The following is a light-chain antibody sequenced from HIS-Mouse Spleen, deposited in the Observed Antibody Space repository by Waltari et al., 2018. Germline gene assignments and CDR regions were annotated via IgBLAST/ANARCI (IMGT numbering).Light chain of an antibody. V-gene: IGLV3-25*03. J-gene: IGLJ2*01. CDR3: QSADSSGTYQVV. CDR1: ALPKQY. CDR2: KDS. Sequence: SYELTPPPSVSVSPGQTARITCSGAALPKQYAYWYQQKPGQAPVLVIYKDSERPSGIPERFSGSSSGTTVTLTISGVQAEDEADYYCQSADSSGTYQVVFGGGTKLTVL.